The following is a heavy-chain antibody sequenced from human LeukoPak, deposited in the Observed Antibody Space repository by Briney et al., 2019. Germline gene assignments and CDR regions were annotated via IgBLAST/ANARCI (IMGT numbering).Heavy chain of an antibody. CDR3: AREGDYDSSGYYFDY. J-gene: IGHJ4*02. V-gene: IGHV1-69*04. CDR1: GGTFSSYA. Sequence: ASVKVSCKASGGTFSSYAISWVRQAPAQGLEWMGRIIPIFGIANYAQKFQDRVTITADKSTSTAYMELSSLRSEDTAVYYCAREGDYDSSGYYFDYWGQGTLSPSPQ. CDR2: IIPIFGIA. D-gene: IGHD3-22*01.